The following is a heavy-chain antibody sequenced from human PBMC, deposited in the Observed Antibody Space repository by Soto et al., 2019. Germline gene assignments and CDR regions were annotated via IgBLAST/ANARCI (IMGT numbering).Heavy chain of an antibody. CDR3: ASRRPNSSSWYDYYYGMDV. Sequence: ASVKVSCKASGYTFTSYGISWVRQAPGQGLEWMGWISAYNGNTNYAQKLQGRVTMTTDTSTSTAYMELRSLRSDDTAVYYCASRRPNSSSWYDYYYGMDVWGQGNTVTVSS. D-gene: IGHD6-13*01. V-gene: IGHV1-18*01. CDR1: GYTFTSYG. CDR2: ISAYNGNT. J-gene: IGHJ6*02.